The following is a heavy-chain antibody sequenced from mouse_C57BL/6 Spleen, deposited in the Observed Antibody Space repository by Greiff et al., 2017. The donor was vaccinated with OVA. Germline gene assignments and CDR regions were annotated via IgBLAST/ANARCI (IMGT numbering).Heavy chain of an antibody. CDR1: GFTFSSYA. V-gene: IGHV5-4*03. Sequence: EVKVVESGGGLVKPGGSLKLSCAASGFTFSSYAMSWVRQTPEKRLEWVATISDGGSYTYYPDNVKGRFTISRDNAKNNLYLQMSHLKSEDTAMYYCARAGDGSTTYWGQGTLVTVSA. CDR3: ARAGDGSTTY. J-gene: IGHJ3*01. CDR2: ISDGGSYT. D-gene: IGHD1-1*01.